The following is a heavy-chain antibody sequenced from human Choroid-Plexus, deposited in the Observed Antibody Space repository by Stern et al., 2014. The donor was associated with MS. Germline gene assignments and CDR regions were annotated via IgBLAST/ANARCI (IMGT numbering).Heavy chain of an antibody. CDR2: IVSIFDKA. CDR3: TREHHGGNFAS. J-gene: IGHJ4*02. D-gene: IGHD4-23*01. V-gene: IGHV1-69*01. Sequence: QVQLVQSGAEVKKPGSSGKVSCKVSGASFSTNAISWVRQAPGQGLEWMGAIVSIFDKANYAQRFRGRVTITADESTSTAYLDLSSLRSGDTAVYFCTREHHGGNFASWGQGTLVTVSS. CDR1: GASFSTNA.